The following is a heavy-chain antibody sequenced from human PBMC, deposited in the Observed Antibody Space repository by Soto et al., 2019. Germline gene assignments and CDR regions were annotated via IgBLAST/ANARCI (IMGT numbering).Heavy chain of an antibody. D-gene: IGHD6-13*01. V-gene: IGHV3-13*01. CDR1: GFTFSSYD. CDR2: IGTAGDT. CDR3: ARAVRSRTGMAAAGSKWFDP. Sequence: GGSLRLSCAASGFTFSSYDMHWVRQATGKGLEWVSAIGTAGDTYYPGSVKGRFTISRENAKNSLYLQMNSLRAEDTAVYYCARAVRSRTGMAAAGSKWFDPWAQGTLVTVAS. J-gene: IGHJ5*02.